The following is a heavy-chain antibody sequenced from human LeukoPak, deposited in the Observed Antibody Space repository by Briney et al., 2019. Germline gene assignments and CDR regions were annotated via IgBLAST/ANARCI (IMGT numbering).Heavy chain of an antibody. CDR1: GYTFTGYF. CDR3: ARGYCSGGTCPYYFDY. Sequence: ASVKVSCKASGYTFTGYFILWVRPAPGQGLEGMGRISPDSGGTNYAQKFQVRVTMTRDTSISTAYMELSRLTSDDTAVYYCARGYCSGGTCPYYFDYWGQGTLVTVSS. D-gene: IGHD2-15*01. V-gene: IGHV1-2*06. CDR2: ISPDSGGT. J-gene: IGHJ4*02.